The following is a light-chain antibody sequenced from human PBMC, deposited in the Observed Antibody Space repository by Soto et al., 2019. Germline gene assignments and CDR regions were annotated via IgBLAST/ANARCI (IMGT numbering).Light chain of an antibody. V-gene: IGKV3-20*01. CDR1: QSVSSSY. Sequence: EIVLTQSPGTLSLSPGERATLSCRASQSVSSSYLAWHQQKLGQAPRLLIYGASSRATGIPDRFSGSGSGTDFTLTISRLEPEDFAVYYCQQYGSSPFTFGPGTKVEIK. CDR2: GAS. CDR3: QQYGSSPFT. J-gene: IGKJ3*01.